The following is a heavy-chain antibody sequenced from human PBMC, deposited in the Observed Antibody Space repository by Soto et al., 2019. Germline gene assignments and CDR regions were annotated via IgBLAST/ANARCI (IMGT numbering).Heavy chain of an antibody. D-gene: IGHD5-18*01. J-gene: IGHJ4*02. V-gene: IGHV3-48*01. CDR2: ISSSVTTI. Sequence: EVQLVESGGGLVQPGGSLRLSCAASGFTFSSFGMNWVRQAPGKGLQWVSYISSSVTTIYYADSVKGRFTISRDNAKNSLYLQMNSLRAEDTAVYYCARERYSYGLGRYWGQGTLVTVSS. CDR3: ARERYSYGLGRY. CDR1: GFTFSSFG.